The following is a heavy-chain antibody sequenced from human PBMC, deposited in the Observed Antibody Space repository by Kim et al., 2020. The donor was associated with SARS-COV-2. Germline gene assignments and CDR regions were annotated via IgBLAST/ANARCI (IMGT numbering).Heavy chain of an antibody. V-gene: IGHV4-61*01. J-gene: IGHJ3*02. CDR1: GGSVSSGSYY. CDR2: IYYSGST. Sequence: SETLSLTCTVSGGSVSSGSYYWSWIRQPPGKGLEWIGYIYYSGSTNYNPSLKSRVTISVDTSKNQFSLKLSSVTAADTAVYYCASQDYDFWSGPRGAFD. D-gene: IGHD3-3*01. CDR3: ASQDYDFWSGPRGAFD.